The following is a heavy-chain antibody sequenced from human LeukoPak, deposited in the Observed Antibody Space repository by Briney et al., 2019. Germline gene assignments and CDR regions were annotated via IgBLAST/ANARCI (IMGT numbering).Heavy chain of an antibody. J-gene: IGHJ4*02. CDR2: ISGSGGST. Sequence: GGSLRLSCTASGFTFGDYAMSWVRQAPGKGLEWVSAISGSGGSTYYADSVKGRFTISRDNSKNTLYLQMNSLRAEDTAVYYCAKDLVVVAATHVWGQGTLVTVSS. CDR3: AKDLVVVAATHV. CDR1: GFTFGDYA. V-gene: IGHV3-23*01. D-gene: IGHD2-15*01.